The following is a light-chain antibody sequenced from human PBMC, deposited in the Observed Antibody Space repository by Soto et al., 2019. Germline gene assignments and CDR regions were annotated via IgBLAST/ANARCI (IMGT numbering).Light chain of an antibody. J-gene: IGKJ4*01. Sequence: DIQMTQSPSSLSASVGDRVTITCRASQSVSSYLNWYQQKPGEAPKLLIYAASTLLPGAPSRFSGSGSGTDFTLTISSLQPEDFATYYCQQSFSITFGGGTKVEIK. V-gene: IGKV1-39*01. CDR3: QQSFSIT. CDR1: QSVSSY. CDR2: AAS.